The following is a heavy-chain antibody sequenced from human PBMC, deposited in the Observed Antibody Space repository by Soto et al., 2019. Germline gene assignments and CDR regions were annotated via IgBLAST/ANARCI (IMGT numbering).Heavy chain of an antibody. J-gene: IGHJ6*04. CDR3: APRTTEYGMEV. Sequence: SGPTLVNPTETLTLTCTFSGFSLTTRGMGVAWIRQPPGWALEWLSLIYWNDDPRYSPSLKSRLTITKDTTKNQVVLTMTHMDPVDTATYYCAPRTTEYGMEVWGKGTRGTVCS. CDR2: IYWNDDP. V-gene: IGHV2-5*01. CDR1: GFSLTTRGMG.